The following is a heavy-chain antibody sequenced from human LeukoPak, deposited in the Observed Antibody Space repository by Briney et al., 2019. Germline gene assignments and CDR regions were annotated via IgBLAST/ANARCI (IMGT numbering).Heavy chain of an antibody. CDR1: GGSISSGGYY. CDR2: IYYSGST. Sequence: SQTLSLTCTVSGGSISSGGYYWCWIRQHPGKGLGWIGYIYYSGSTYYNPSLKSRVTISVDTSKKQFSLKLSSVTAADTAVYYCARAASYYGENWFDPWGQGTLVTVSS. D-gene: IGHD4-17*01. CDR3: ARAASYYGENWFDP. V-gene: IGHV4-31*03. J-gene: IGHJ5*02.